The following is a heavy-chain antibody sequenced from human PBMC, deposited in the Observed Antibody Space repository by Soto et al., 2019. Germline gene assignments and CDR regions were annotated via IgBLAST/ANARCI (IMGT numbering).Heavy chain of an antibody. Sequence: HVQLVQSGTEVKKPGASVRVSCMVSGYPFTTYYIHWVRQAPGQGLERMGWIDPRSGGTVYEQKCQGTVTMTRDTSISTVYMDLRGLTSDDTALYYCATDDYGIVPYWGQGSLVTVSS. CDR1: GYPFTTYY. CDR2: IDPRSGGT. D-gene: IGHD3-10*01. CDR3: ATDDYGIVPY. J-gene: IGHJ4*02. V-gene: IGHV1-2*02.